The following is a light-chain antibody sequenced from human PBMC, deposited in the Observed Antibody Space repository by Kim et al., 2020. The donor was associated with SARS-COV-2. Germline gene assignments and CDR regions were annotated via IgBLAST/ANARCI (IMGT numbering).Light chain of an antibody. CDR2: LNSDGSH. CDR3: QTWGTGIHWV. V-gene: IGLV4-69*01. J-gene: IGLJ3*02. Sequence: QLVLTQSPSASASLGASVKLTCTLSSGHSSYAIAWHQQQPEKGPRYLMKLNSDGSHSKGDEIPDRFSGSSSGAERYLTISSLQSEDEADYYCQTWGTGIHWVFGGGTQLTVL. CDR1: SGHSSYA.